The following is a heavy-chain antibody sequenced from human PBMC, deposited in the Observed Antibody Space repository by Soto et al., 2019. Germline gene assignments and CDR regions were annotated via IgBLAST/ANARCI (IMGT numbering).Heavy chain of an antibody. V-gene: IGHV3-7*03. CDR3: AGDGVRNGAYDGWLDP. Sequence: EVQLVESGGGLVQPGGSLRLSCAASGFSFSFYWMTWVRQAPGKGLEWVANIKADGREKYYAASVKGRFTISRDNRKNFLSLLMDSLTPDDSAVYYCAGDGVRNGAYDGWLDPWGQGTLVTFSS. D-gene: IGHD2-8*01. CDR2: IKADGREK. CDR1: GFSFSFYW. J-gene: IGHJ5*02.